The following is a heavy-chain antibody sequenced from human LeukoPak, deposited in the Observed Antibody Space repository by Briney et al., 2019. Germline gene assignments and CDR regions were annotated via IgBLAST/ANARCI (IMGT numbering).Heavy chain of an antibody. CDR3: ARDRLYGYENWYFDL. J-gene: IGHJ2*01. V-gene: IGHV3-30-3*01. Sequence: GRSLRLSCAASGFTFSSYAMHWVRQAPGKGLEWVAVISYDGSNKYYADSAKGRFTISRDNSKNTLYLQMNSLRAEDTAVYYCARDRLYGYENWYFDLWGRGTLVTVSS. CDR1: GFTFSSYA. CDR2: ISYDGSNK. D-gene: IGHD5-18*01.